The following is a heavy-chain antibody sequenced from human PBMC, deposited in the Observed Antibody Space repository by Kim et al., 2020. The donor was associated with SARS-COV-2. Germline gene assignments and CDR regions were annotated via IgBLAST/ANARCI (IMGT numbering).Heavy chain of an antibody. D-gene: IGHD3-16*01. CDR3: ARAFGSIGRRGLFDY. J-gene: IGHJ4*02. V-gene: IGHV4-34*01. Sequence: SETLSITCAVYGGSFSDYYWSWIRQPPGKGLEWIGEINHSGSTTSNPSLKSRVTISVDTSKNQFSLKLTSVTAADTAVYYCARAFGSIGRRGLFDYWGQG. CDR2: INHSGST. CDR1: GGSFSDYY.